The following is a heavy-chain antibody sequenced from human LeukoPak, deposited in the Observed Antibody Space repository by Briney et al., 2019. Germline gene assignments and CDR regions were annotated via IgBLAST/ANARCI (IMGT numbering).Heavy chain of an antibody. CDR1: GFSITIYA. Sequence: GGSLRLSCAASGFSITIYAMTWVRRAPGKGLEWVSSITGSGAHTSYADSVKGRFTISRDNSRNTLYLQMNSLRAEDTAIYYCAKVPNGDYVGAFDYWGPGTLVTVSS. V-gene: IGHV3-23*01. CDR3: AKVPNGDYVGAFDY. CDR2: ITGSGAHT. D-gene: IGHD4-17*01. J-gene: IGHJ4*02.